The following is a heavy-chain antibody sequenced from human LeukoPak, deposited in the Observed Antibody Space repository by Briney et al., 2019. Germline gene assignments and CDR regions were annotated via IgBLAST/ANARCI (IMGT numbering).Heavy chain of an antibody. CDR1: GGTFSSYA. CDR2: IIPIFGTA. CDR3: ASFSGWYGYYYYMDV. Sequence: ASVKVSCKASGGTFSSYAISWVRQAPGQGLEWMGGIIPIFGTANYAQKFQGRVTITTDESTSTAYMELSSLRSEDTAVYYCASFSGWYGYYYYMDVWGKGTTVTVSS. D-gene: IGHD6-19*01. J-gene: IGHJ6*03. V-gene: IGHV1-69*05.